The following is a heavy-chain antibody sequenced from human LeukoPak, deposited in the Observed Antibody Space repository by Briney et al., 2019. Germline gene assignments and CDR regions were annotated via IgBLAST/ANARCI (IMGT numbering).Heavy chain of an antibody. CDR2: ISSSGGTI. V-gene: IGHV3-11*01. CDR3: AREYPGIAAAGMTLFDY. Sequence: GGSLRLSCAASGFTFSDYYMSWIRQAPGKGLEWVSYISSSGGTIYYADSVKGRFTISRDNAKNSLYLQMNSLRAEDTAVYYCAREYPGIAAAGMTLFDYWGQGTLVTVSS. J-gene: IGHJ4*02. D-gene: IGHD6-13*01. CDR1: GFTFSDYY.